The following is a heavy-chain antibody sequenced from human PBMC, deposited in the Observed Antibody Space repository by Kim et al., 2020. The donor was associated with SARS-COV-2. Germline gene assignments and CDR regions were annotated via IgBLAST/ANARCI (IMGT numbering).Heavy chain of an antibody. J-gene: IGHJ6*03. CDR2: IWYDGSNK. D-gene: IGHD4-4*01. Sequence: GGSLRLSCAASGFTFSSYGMHWVRQAPGKGLEWVAVIWYDGSNKYYADSVKGRFTISRDNSKNTLYLQMNSLRAEDTAVYYCARVAQESSLEPLYSNLYYYYYMDVWGKGTTVTVSS. V-gene: IGHV3-33*01. CDR1: GFTFSSYG. CDR3: ARVAQESSLEPLYSNLYYYYYMDV.